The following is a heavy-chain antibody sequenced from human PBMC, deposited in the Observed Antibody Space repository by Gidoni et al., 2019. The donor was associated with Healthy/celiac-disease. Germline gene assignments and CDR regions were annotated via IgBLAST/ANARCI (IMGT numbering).Heavy chain of an antibody. Sequence: QVQLQQWGAGLLKPSETLSLTCAVSGGSFSGYSWSWIRQPPGKGLEWIGEINHSGSTNYNPSIKSRVTISVDTSKNQFSLKLSSVTAADTAVYDCARGWVGAYRNYFDDWGQGTLVTVSS. CDR2: INHSGST. V-gene: IGHV4-34*01. J-gene: IGHJ4*02. CDR3: ARGWVGAYRNYFDD. D-gene: IGHD1-26*01. CDR1: GGSFSGYS.